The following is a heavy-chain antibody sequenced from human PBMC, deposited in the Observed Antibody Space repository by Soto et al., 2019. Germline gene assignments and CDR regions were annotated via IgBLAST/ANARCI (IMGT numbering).Heavy chain of an antibody. D-gene: IGHD3-22*01. J-gene: IGHJ6*02. Sequence: PSETLSLTCTVSGGSISSGGYYWSWIRQHPGKGLEWIGYIYYSGSTYYNPSLKSRVTISVDTSKNQFSLKLSSVTAADTAVYYYARDLYYYDSSGYEVDYYYGMDGFGQGTTVTLSS. CDR2: IYYSGST. CDR1: GGSISSGGYY. V-gene: IGHV4-31*03. CDR3: ARDLYYYDSSGYEVDYYYGMDG.